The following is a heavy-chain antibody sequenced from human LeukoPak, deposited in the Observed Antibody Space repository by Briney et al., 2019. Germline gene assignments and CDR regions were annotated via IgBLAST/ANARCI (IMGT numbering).Heavy chain of an antibody. CDR1: GGSFSGYY. Sequence: PSETLSLTCAVYGGSFSGYYWSWIRQPPGKGLEWIGEINHSGSTNYNPSLKSRVTISVDTSKNQFSLKLSSVTAADTAVYYCARKESINCSSTSCPRLWFDPWGQGTLVTVSS. CDR3: ARKESINCSSTSCPRLWFDP. J-gene: IGHJ5*02. CDR2: INHSGST. V-gene: IGHV4-34*01. D-gene: IGHD2-2*01.